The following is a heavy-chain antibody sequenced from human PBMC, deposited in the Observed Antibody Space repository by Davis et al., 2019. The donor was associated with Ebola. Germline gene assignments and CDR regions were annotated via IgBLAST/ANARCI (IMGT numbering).Heavy chain of an antibody. V-gene: IGHV1-46*01. CDR2: INPSGDIT. D-gene: IGHD6-19*01. J-gene: IGHJ4*02. Sequence: ASVKVSCKTSGYTFTSYYIHWVRQAPGQGLEWMGIINPSGDITTCAQKFQGRLTMTRDTSTSTVYMQLSSLRSEDTAVYYCARDQGSGTYHFDYWGQGTLVTVSS. CDR1: GYTFTSYY. CDR3: ARDQGSGTYHFDY.